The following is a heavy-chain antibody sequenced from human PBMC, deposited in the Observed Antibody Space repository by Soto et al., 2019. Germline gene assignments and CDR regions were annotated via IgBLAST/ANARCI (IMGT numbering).Heavy chain of an antibody. Sequence: ASETLSLTCTVSGGSISSYYWSWIRQPPGKGLEWIGYIYYSGSTNYNPSLKSRVTISVDTSKNQFSLKLSSVTAADTAVYYCAGHHLHPYYYYMDVWGKGTTVTVSS. D-gene: IGHD4-4*01. CDR1: GGSISSYY. CDR2: IYYSGST. CDR3: AGHHLHPYYYYMDV. V-gene: IGHV4-59*08. J-gene: IGHJ6*03.